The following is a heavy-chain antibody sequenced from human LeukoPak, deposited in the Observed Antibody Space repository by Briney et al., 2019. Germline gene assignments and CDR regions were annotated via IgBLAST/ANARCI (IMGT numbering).Heavy chain of an antibody. CDR2: IIPIFGTA. D-gene: IGHD2-2*01. V-gene: IGHV1-69*05. CDR1: GGTFSRYA. J-gene: IGHJ6*03. CDR3: ARDRGVSYQLPYYYYMDV. Sequence: ASVKVSCKASGGTFSRYAISWVRQAPGQGLEWMGGIIPIFGTADYAQKFQGRVTITTDESASTAYMDLSSLRFEDTAVYYCARDRGVSYQLPYYYYMDVWGKGTTVTVSS.